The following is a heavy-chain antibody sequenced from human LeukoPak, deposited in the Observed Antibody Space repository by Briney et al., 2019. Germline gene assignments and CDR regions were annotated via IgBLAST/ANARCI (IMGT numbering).Heavy chain of an antibody. CDR3: ARDIAAAGPYYFDY. J-gene: IGHJ4*02. D-gene: IGHD6-13*01. CDR1: GGSISGSTYY. V-gene: IGHV4-39*07. CDR2: INHSGST. Sequence: SETLSLTCSVSGGSISGSTYYWSWIRQPPGKGLGWIGEINHSGSTNYNPSLKSRVTISVDTSKNQFSLKLSSVTAADTAVYYCARDIAAAGPYYFDYWGQGTLVTVSS.